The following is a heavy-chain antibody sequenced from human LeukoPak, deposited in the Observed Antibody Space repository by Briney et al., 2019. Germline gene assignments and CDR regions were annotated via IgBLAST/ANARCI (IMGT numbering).Heavy chain of an antibody. V-gene: IGHV4-34*01. J-gene: IGHJ6*04. CDR1: GASFNSYY. D-gene: IGHD3-10*01. Sequence: SETLSLTCTVYGASFNSYYWTWIRQSPGKGLEWIGEINQSGATNYNPSLQSRVTISVDTSKSQFSLKLSSLTAADTAVYYCAREYSFGEDAWGKGTTVTVSS. CDR3: AREYSFGEDA. CDR2: INQSGAT.